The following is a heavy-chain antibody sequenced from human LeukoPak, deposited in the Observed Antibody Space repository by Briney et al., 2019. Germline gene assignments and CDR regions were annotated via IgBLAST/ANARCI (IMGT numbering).Heavy chain of an antibody. V-gene: IGHV4-39*07. CDR1: GGSISSSSYY. J-gene: IGHJ5*02. CDR2: IYYSGST. Sequence: SETLSLTCTVSGGSISSSSYYWGWIRQPPGKGLEWIGSIYYSGSTSYNPSLKSRVTISIDTSKNQFSLKLSSVTAADTAVYYCARDPSLRNWFDPWGQGTLVTVSS. D-gene: IGHD2-2*01. CDR3: ARDPSLRNWFDP.